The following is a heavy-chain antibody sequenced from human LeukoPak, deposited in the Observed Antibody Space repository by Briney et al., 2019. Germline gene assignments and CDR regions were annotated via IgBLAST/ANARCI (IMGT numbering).Heavy chain of an antibody. CDR3: ARVFYDILTGYYYYYYYMDV. CDR1: GYTFTGYY. CDR2: INPNSGGT. J-gene: IGHJ6*03. Sequence: ASVKVSCKASGYTFTGYYMHWVRQAPGQGLEWMGWINPNSGGTNYAQKLQGRVTMTTDTSTSTAYMELRSLRSDDTAVYYCARVFYDILTGYYYYYYYMDVWGKGTTVTISS. D-gene: IGHD3-9*01. V-gene: IGHV1-2*02.